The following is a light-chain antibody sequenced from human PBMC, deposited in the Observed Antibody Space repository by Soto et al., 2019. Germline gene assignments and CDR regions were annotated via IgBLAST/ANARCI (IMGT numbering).Light chain of an antibody. CDR1: QTITSY. Sequence: DIQMTQSPSSLSASVGDRVAITCRLSQTITSYLNWYQQKPGKAPKSLIYAASNLQSGVPSRFSGSGSGTEFTLTISRLEPEDFAVYYCQQYGSSPPITFGQGTRLEIK. V-gene: IGKV1-39*01. J-gene: IGKJ5*01. CDR3: QQYGSSPPIT. CDR2: AAS.